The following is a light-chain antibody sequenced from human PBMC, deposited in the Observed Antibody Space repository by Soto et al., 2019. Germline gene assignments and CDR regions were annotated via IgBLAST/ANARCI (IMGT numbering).Light chain of an antibody. CDR2: EGS. Sequence: SALTQPATVCGSPGQSITISCNGTSSDVGSYNLVSWYQQHPGKAPKLMIYEGSKRPSGVSNRFSGSKSGNTASLTISGLQAEDEADYYCCSYAGSSTFPVFGTGTKVTVL. CDR1: SSDVGSYNL. J-gene: IGLJ1*01. CDR3: CSYAGSSTFPV. V-gene: IGLV2-23*03.